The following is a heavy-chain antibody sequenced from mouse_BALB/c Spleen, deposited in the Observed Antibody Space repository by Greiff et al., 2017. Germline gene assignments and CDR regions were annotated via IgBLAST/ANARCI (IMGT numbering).Heavy chain of an antibody. CDR2: ISYSGST. Sequence: VQLKESGPGLVKPSQSLSLTCTVTGYSITSDYAWNWIRQFPGNKLEWMGYISYSGSTSYNPSLKSRISITRDTSKNQFFLQLNSVTTEDTATYYCARDGYYGGYYAMDYWGQGTSVTVSS. CDR3: ARDGYYGGYYAMDY. D-gene: IGHD2-3*01. V-gene: IGHV3-2*02. CDR1: GYSITSDYA. J-gene: IGHJ4*01.